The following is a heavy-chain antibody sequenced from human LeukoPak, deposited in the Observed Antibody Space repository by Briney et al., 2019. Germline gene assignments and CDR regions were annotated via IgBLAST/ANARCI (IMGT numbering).Heavy chain of an antibody. CDR2: IYYSGST. Sequence: SETLSLTCTVSGYSISSSYYWGWIRQPPGKGLEWIGSIYYSGSTYYNPSLKSRVTISVDTSKNQFSLKLSSVTAADTAVYYCARHDGGYNYDYWGQGTLVTVSS. CDR3: ARHDGGYNYDY. V-gene: IGHV4-39*01. CDR1: GYSISSSYY. D-gene: IGHD5-12*01. J-gene: IGHJ4*02.